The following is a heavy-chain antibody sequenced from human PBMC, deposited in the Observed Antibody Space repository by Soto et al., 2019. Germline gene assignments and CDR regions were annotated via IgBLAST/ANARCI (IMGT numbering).Heavy chain of an antibody. V-gene: IGHV4-39*01. Sequence: NPSETLYLTCTVSGDSITSTVFYWDWIRQPPGKGLEWIGSIYYNGDTYYTPSLKSRVTISIHTSKIQFSLRLTSVTAADTALYYCARMVGGSGLEYWGQGAMVTVTS. D-gene: IGHD2-15*01. CDR3: ARMVGGSGLEY. J-gene: IGHJ4*02. CDR2: IYYNGDT. CDR1: GDSITSTVFY.